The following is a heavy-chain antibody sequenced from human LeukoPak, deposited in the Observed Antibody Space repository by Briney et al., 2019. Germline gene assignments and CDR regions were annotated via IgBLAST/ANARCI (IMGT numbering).Heavy chain of an antibody. J-gene: IGHJ4*02. CDR1: GFTSFSGHW. V-gene: IGHV3-7*01. CDR2: IRFDGSEI. CDR3: ATRNNFEY. Sequence: GGSLRLSCTVSGFTSFSGHWMNWARQAPGKGLEWVANIRFDGSEIGYGDSVEGRFIISRDNSKNSLYLQMNSLRAEDTAVYYCATRNNFEYWGQGTLVTVSS.